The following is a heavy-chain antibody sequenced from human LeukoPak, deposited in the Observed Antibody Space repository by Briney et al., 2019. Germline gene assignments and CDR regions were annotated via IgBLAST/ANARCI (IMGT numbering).Heavy chain of an antibody. CDR3: VPTSNWPYFDY. CDR2: INPNSGGT. CDR1: GYIFTGYY. D-gene: IGHD6-13*01. J-gene: IGHJ4*02. V-gene: IGHV1-2*02. Sequence: ASVKVSCKASGYIFTGYYMHWVRQAPGQGLEWMGWINPNSGGTNYPQKFQGRVTMTRDTSISTAYMELARLRSDDTAVYYCVPTSNWPYFDYWGQGTLVSVSS.